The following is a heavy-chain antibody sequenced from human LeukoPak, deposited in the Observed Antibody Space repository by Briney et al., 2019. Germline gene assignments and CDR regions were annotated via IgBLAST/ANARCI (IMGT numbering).Heavy chain of an antibody. CDR1: GFTFSSYA. CDR2: ISYDGSNK. Sequence: GGSLRLSCAASGFTFSSYAMHWVPQAPGKGLEWVAVISYDGSNKYYADSVKGRFTISRDNSKNTLYLQMNSLRAEDTAVYYCARDIRGYSYGLDYWGQGTLVTVSS. J-gene: IGHJ4*02. CDR3: ARDIRGYSYGLDY. V-gene: IGHV3-30*04. D-gene: IGHD5-18*01.